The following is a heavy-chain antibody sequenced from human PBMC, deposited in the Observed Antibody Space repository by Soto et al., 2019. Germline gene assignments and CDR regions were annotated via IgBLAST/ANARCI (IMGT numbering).Heavy chain of an antibody. Sequence: GGSLRLSCAASGFTFSNYGLHWVRQAPGKGLEWVAVIWSDGTTRYYADSVKGRFSISRDNSRNTMYLQMNSLRAEDTAVYFCARGRRVTTVIAPVDYWGQGALVTVSS. V-gene: IGHV3-33*01. J-gene: IGHJ4*02. CDR3: ARGRRVTTVIAPVDY. D-gene: IGHD4-17*01. CDR1: GFTFSNYG. CDR2: IWSDGTTR.